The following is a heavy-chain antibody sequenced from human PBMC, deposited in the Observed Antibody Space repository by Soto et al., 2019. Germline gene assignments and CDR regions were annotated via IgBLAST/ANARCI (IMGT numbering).Heavy chain of an antibody. V-gene: IGHV1-69*13. D-gene: IGHD6-6*01. Sequence: SVKVSCKASGGTFSSYAISWVRQAPGQGLEWMGGIIPIFGTANYAQKFQGRVTITADESTSTAYMELSSLRSEDTAVYYCARTGIAARKGAYNWFDPWGQGTLVTVSS. CDR1: GGTFSSYA. CDR3: ARTGIAARKGAYNWFDP. J-gene: IGHJ5*02. CDR2: IIPIFGTA.